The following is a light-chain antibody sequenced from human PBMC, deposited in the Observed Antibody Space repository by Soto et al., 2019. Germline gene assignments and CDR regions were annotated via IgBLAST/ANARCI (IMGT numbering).Light chain of an antibody. J-gene: IGKJ1*01. CDR3: QQYKSYSRT. CDR2: DAS. V-gene: IGKV1-5*01. Sequence: DIQMTQSPSTLSASVGDRVTLTCRASQSISSWLAWYQQKPGKAPKLLIYDASSLYSGVPSRFSGSGSGTEFTLTSSRLQPDDFATYYCQQYKSYSRTFGQGTKVEI. CDR1: QSISSW.